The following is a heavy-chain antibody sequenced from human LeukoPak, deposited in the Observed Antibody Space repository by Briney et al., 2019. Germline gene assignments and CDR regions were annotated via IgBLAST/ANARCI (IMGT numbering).Heavy chain of an antibody. Sequence: ASVKVSCKASGYTFTGYYMHWVRQAPGQGLEWMGWINPNSGGTNYAQKFQGGVTMTRDTSISTAYMELSRLRSDDTAVYYCARANPPYGAFDYWGQGTLVTVSS. CDR3: ARANPPYGAFDY. D-gene: IGHD4/OR15-4a*01. CDR1: GYTFTGYY. CDR2: INPNSGGT. J-gene: IGHJ4*02. V-gene: IGHV1-2*02.